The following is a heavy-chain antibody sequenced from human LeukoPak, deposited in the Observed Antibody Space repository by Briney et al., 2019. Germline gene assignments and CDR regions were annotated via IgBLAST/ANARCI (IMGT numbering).Heavy chain of an antibody. J-gene: IGHJ4*02. D-gene: IGHD2-2*01. CDR2: INPNSGGT. CDR1: GYTFTGYY. Sequence: VASVKVSCKASGYTFTGYYMHWVRQAPGQGLEWMGRINPNSGGTNYAQKFQGRVTMTRDTSISTAYMELSRLRSDDTAVYYCARDHEDCSSASCYDWGQGTLVTVSS. CDR3: ARDHEDCSSASCYD. V-gene: IGHV1-2*06.